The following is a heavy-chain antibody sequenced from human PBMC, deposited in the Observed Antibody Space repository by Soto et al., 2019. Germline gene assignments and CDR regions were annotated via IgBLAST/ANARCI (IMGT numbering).Heavy chain of an antibody. CDR3: AAKRTGITTFGPGY. J-gene: IGHJ4*02. Sequence: EVQLVESGGALVKPGGSLRLSCAASGFTFSNAWMSWVRQAPGKGLEWVGRIKSKTDGGTTDYAAAVGGRFTISRDDSKNTVYLQMDSLKTEDTAVYYCAAKRTGITTFGPGYWGQGTLVTVSS. V-gene: IGHV3-15*02. CDR2: IKSKTDGGTT. CDR1: GFTFSNAW. D-gene: IGHD1-20*01.